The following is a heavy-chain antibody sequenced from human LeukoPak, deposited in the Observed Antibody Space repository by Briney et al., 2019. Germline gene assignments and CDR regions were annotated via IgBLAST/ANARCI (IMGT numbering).Heavy chain of an antibody. D-gene: IGHD2/OR15-2a*01. CDR2: IYCSVST. Sequence: SETLTLTCTVSGGSISSTFDYWGWIRQHPGKGLEWNGSIYCSVSTFYNPLLKSQVIISVDTSNNQFSLKLSSVTAADTAVYYCARQIIAVNAFDIWGQGTMVTVSS. V-gene: IGHV4-39*01. CDR1: GGSISSTFDY. J-gene: IGHJ3*02. CDR3: ARQIIAVNAFDI.